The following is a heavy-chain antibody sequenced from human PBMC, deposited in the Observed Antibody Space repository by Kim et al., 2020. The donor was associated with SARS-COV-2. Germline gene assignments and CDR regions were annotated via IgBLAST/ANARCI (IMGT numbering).Heavy chain of an antibody. J-gene: IGHJ5*02. CDR1: GGTFSSYA. D-gene: IGHD3-10*01. V-gene: IGHV1-69*13. CDR2: IIPIFGTA. CDR3: ARDLSTMVRGAESGLNWFDP. Sequence: SVTVSCKASGGTFSSYAISWVRQAPGQGLEWMGGIIPIFGTANYAQKFQGRVTITADESTSTAYMELSSLRSEDTAVYYCARDLSTMVRGAESGLNWFDPWGQGTLVTVSS.